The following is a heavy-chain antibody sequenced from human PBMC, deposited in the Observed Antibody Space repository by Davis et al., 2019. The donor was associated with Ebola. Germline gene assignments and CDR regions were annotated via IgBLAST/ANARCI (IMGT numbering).Heavy chain of an antibody. J-gene: IGHJ6*02. CDR2: IQSDGSNK. CDR3: AKGWLRSGIRY. Sequence: PGGSLRLSCTASGFTFSYSGIHWVRQAPGKGLEWVAFIQSDGSNKYYADSVKGRFTISRDNSKNTVYLQLNILRPEDTAVYYCAKGWLRSGIRYWGQGTTVTVSS. V-gene: IGHV3-30*02. D-gene: IGHD5-12*01. CDR1: GFTFSYSG.